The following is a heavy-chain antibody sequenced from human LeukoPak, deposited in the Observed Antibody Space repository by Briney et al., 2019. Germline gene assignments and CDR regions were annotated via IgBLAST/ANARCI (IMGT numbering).Heavy chain of an antibody. CDR1: GFTFSGYW. D-gene: IGHD6-19*01. V-gene: IGHV3-74*01. CDR3: ARGTAVAGTDY. Sequence: GGSLRLSCAASGFTFSGYWMHWVRQAPGKGLVWVSRIDSDGYSTSYADSVKGRFTISRENAKNTLYLQMNSLSAEDTAVYYCARGTAVAGTDYWGQGTLVTVSS. J-gene: IGHJ4*02. CDR2: IDSDGYST.